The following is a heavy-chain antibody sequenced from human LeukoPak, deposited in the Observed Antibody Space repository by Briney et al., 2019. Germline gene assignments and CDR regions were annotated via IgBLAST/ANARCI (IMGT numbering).Heavy chain of an antibody. CDR1: GFTFSSSA. CDR2: ISGSGGST. CDR3: AKFHILMTLYYFDY. V-gene: IGHV3-23*01. J-gene: IGHJ4*02. D-gene: IGHD3-16*01. Sequence: GGPLRLSCAASGFTFSSSAMTWVRQAPGKGLEWVSAISGSGGSTYYADSVKGRFTISRDNSKNTLYLQMNSLRAEDTAVYYCAKFHILMTLYYFDYWGQGTLVTVSS.